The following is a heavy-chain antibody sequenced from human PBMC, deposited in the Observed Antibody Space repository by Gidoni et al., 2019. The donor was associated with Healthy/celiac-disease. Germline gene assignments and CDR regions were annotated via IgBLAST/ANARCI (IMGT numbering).Heavy chain of an antibody. D-gene: IGHD6-25*01. J-gene: IGHJ6*02. Sequence: LEWMGGFDPEDGETIYAQKCQVSVTMTEYTSTETAYMELSSLRSEDTAVYYCATDPFPTTAEGSYYYYGMDVWGHGTTVTVSS. CDR3: ATDPFPTTAEGSYYYYGMDV. CDR2: FDPEDGET. V-gene: IGHV1-24*01.